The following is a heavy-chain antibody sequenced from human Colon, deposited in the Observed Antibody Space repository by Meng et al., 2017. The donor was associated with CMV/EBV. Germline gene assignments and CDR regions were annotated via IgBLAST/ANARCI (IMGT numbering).Heavy chain of an antibody. CDR1: GFTFSNYA. CDR2: ISSSGRTI. Sequence: AASGFTFSNYAMSWIRQATGKGLEWISYISSSGRTIHYAESVRGRFTISRDNSRNSLSLQMSNMRADDTAVYYCVRTPAATTGWFDPWGQGTLVTVSS. D-gene: IGHD1-26*01. J-gene: IGHJ5*02. V-gene: IGHV3-11*01. CDR3: VRTPAATTGWFDP.